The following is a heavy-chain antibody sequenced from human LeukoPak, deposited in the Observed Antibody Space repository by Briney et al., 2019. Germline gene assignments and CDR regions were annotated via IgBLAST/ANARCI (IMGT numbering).Heavy chain of an antibody. V-gene: IGHV4-34*01. Sequence: NPSETLSLTCAVYGGSFRGYYWSWIRQPPGKGLEWIGEINHSGSTNYNPSLKSRVTISVDTSKNQFSLKLSSVTAADTAVYYCARHGVRGVFRGSSGGSLTAVAYWGQGTLVTVSS. CDR3: ARHGVRGVFRGSSGGSLTAVAY. CDR2: INHSGST. J-gene: IGHJ4*02. CDR1: GGSFRGYY. D-gene: IGHD3-10*01.